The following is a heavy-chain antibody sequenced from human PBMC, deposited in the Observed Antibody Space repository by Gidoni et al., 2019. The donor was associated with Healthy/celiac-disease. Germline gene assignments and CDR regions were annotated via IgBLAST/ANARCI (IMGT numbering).Heavy chain of an antibody. J-gene: IGHJ4*02. CDR2: ISGSVGST. V-gene: IGHV3-23*01. Sequence: EVQLLESGGGWVQPGGSLRLSCAASGFTVSSEARSWVRQAPGKGLGWFSAISGSVGSTYSAASVKGRFTISRDNSKNTLYLQLNSLRAEDTAVYYCAKARPLGYCSGGSCSSFDYWGQGTLVTVSS. D-gene: IGHD2-15*01. CDR1: GFTVSSEA. CDR3: AKARPLGYCSGGSCSSFDY.